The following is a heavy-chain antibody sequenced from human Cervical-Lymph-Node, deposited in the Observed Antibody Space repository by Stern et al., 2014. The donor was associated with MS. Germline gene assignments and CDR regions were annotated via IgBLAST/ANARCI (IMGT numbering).Heavy chain of an antibody. CDR1: GGSISNGLYY. V-gene: IGHV4-31*03. CDR2: IHHSGTT. J-gene: IGHJ4*02. CDR3: ARVADFDWSYDS. D-gene: IGHD3-9*01. Sequence: QLQLQESGPGLVRPSQTLSLTCSVSGGSISNGLYYWSWIRQHPGKGLEWLVYIHHSGTTRYNPTLNSRVSISVDTSKNQFSLKVTSVTAAETALYYCARVADFDWSYDSWGQGILVTVSS.